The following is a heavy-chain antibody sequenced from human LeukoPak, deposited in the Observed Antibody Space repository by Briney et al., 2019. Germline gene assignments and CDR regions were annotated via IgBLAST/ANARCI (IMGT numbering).Heavy chain of an antibody. V-gene: IGHV3-7*01. CDR3: ARDRKGYYDSSGYSDWFDP. D-gene: IGHD3-22*01. Sequence: QTGGSLRLSCAASGFTFSSYWMSWVRQAPGKGLEWVANIKQDGSEKYYVDSVKGRFTISRDNAKNSLYLQMNSLRAEDTAVYYCARDRKGYYDSSGYSDWFDPWGQGTLVTVSS. CDR1: GFTFSSYW. J-gene: IGHJ5*02. CDR2: IKQDGSEK.